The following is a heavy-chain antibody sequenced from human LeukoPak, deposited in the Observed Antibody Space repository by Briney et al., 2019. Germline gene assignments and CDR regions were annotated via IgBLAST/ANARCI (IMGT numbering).Heavy chain of an antibody. V-gene: IGHV4-59*08. D-gene: IGHD6-13*01. Sequence: PETPSLTCALSLGSTRGYYWSSIRQPPGKGLEWIGYIYHSGSTNYNPSLNSRVTISVDTSKGQFSLKLSSVTAADTAVYYCARLKAAAGSNWFDPWGQGTLVTVSS. CDR1: LGSTRGYY. J-gene: IGHJ5*02. CDR3: ARLKAAAGSNWFDP. CDR2: IYHSGST.